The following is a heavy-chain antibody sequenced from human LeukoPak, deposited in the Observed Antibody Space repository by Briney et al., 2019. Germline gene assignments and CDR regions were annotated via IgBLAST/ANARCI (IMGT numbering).Heavy chain of an antibody. V-gene: IGHV4-39*01. CDR1: GVSISSSNSY. CDR3: ATLLSSGWYYFDY. Sequence: PSETLSLTCSVSGVSISSSNSYWGWIRQPPGKGLEWIGSIYYTGNTYYNASVKSQVSISIDTSKNQFSLRLTSVTAADTAMYYCATLLSSGWYYFDYWGQGTLVTVSS. CDR2: IYYTGNT. J-gene: IGHJ4*02. D-gene: IGHD6-19*01.